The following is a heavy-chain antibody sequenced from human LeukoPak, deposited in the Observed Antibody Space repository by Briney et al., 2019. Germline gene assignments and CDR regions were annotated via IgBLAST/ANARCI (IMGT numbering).Heavy chain of an antibody. Sequence: SETLSLTCTVSGGSISSSSYYWGWIRQPPGKGLEWIGSIYYSGSTYYNPSLKSRVTISVDTSKNQFSLKLSSVTAADTAVYYCARTYSWGYWGQGTLVTVSS. CDR1: GGSISSSSYY. CDR3: ARTYSWGY. J-gene: IGHJ4*02. D-gene: IGHD1-26*01. CDR2: IYYSGST. V-gene: IGHV4-39*01.